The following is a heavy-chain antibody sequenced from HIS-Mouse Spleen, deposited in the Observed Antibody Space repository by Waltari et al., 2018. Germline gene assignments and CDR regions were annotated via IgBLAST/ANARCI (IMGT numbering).Heavy chain of an antibody. J-gene: IGHJ6*02. CDR3: ARDLLAAAGPNYYGMDV. Sequence: QVQLVQSGAEVKKPGSSVKVSCKASGGPFSSYAISWVRQAPGQGLEWMGRIIPILGIANYAQKFQGRVTITADKSTSTAYMELSSLRSEDTTVYYCARDLLAAAGPNYYGMDVWGQGTTVTVSS. V-gene: IGHV1-69*04. D-gene: IGHD6-13*01. CDR1: GGPFSSYA. CDR2: IIPILGIA.